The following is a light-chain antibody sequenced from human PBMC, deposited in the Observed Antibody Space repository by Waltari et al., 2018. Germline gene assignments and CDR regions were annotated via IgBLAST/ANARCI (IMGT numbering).Light chain of an antibody. V-gene: IGLV1-40*01. CDR2: GST. Sequence: QSVLTQPTSLSAAPGQRVTISSTGDSSTIGAGYDVHRYQQLPRTAPKLLTYGSTNRPAGVPDRFSASKSGTSASLAITGLQAEDEADYYCQSYDSSPSGVVFGGGTRLTVL. CDR1: SSTIGAGYD. CDR3: QSYDSSPSGVV. J-gene: IGLJ2*01.